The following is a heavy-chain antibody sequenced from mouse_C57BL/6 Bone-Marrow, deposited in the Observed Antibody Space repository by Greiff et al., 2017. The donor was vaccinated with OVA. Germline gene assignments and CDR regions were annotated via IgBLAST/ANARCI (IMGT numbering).Heavy chain of an antibody. J-gene: IGHJ4*01. CDR3: ARDDYSNCYYAMDY. V-gene: IGHV5-4*01. CDR2: ISDGGSYT. CDR1: GFTFSSYA. Sequence: EVKLMESGGGLVKPGGSLKLSCAASGFTFSSYAMSWVRQTPEKRLEWVATISDGGSYTYYPDNVKGRFTISRDNAKNNLYLQMSHLKSEDTAMYYCARDDYSNCYYAMDYWGQGTSVTVSS. D-gene: IGHD2-5*01.